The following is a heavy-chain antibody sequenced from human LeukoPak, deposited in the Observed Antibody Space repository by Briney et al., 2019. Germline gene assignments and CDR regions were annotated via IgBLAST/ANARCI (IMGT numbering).Heavy chain of an antibody. J-gene: IGHJ4*02. CDR3: AKDGLGIWSRGYFDY. V-gene: IGHV3-23*01. CDR1: GGSISSDY. Sequence: ETLSLTCTVSGGSISSDYWSWIRQPPGKGLEWVSAISGSGGSTYYADSVKGRFTISRDNSKNTLYLQMNSLRAEDTAVYYCAKDGLGIWSRGYFDYWGQGTLVTVSS. D-gene: IGHD7-27*01. CDR2: ISGSGGST.